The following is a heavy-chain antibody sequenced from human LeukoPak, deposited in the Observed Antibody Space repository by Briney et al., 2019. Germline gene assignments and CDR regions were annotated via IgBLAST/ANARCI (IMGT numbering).Heavy chain of an antibody. CDR3: AKDLEIRAAGTAFDI. Sequence: GGSLRLSCTASGLTFSRYGIHWVRQAPGKGLEWAVFIRYDGSNKYYADSVKGRFTISRDNSKNTVYLHMNSLRAEDTAMYYCAKDLEIRAAGTAFDIWGQGTMVTVSS. V-gene: IGHV3-30*02. D-gene: IGHD6-13*01. CDR1: GLTFSRYG. J-gene: IGHJ3*02. CDR2: IRYDGSNK.